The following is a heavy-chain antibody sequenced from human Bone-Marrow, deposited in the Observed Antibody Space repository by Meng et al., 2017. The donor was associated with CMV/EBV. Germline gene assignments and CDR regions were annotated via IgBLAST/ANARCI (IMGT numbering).Heavy chain of an antibody. CDR3: ARQGPQYHFDY. CDR2: MYYSGST. Sequence: TCSVSGGSTRSGSYYWGWIRQPPGKGLEWIGSMYYSGSTYYNPSLKGRVTISLDMSKNQLSLKLSSVTAADTAVYYCARQGPQYHFDYWGPGSLVTVSS. CDR1: GGSTRSGSYY. V-gene: IGHV4-39*07. J-gene: IGHJ4*02. D-gene: IGHD4-11*01.